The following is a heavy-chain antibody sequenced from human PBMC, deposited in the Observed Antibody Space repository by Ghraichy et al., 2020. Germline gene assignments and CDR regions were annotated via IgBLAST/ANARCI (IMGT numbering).Heavy chain of an antibody. CDR2: IRQDGSKS. CDR1: GFTFSSYW. Sequence: GGSLRLSCAASGFTFSSYWLTWVRQAPGKGLEWVANIRQDGSKSNYADSVKGRFTISRDNAKSSVFLQMNSLRAEDTAVYYCSRDPDRLLRDIYYDAYDVWGQGTMVTVSS. J-gene: IGHJ3*01. V-gene: IGHV3-7*01. CDR3: SRDPDRLLRDIYYDAYDV. D-gene: IGHD3-9*01.